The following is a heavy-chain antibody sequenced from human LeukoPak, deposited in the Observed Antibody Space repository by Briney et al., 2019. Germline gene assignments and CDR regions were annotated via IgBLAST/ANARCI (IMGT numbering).Heavy chain of an antibody. Sequence: SGGSLRLSCAASGFTFSSYAMNWVRQAPGKGLEWVAVISYDGSNKYYADSVKGRFTISRDNSKNTLYLQMNSPRVEDTAVYYCARGRPHGNDYWGQGTLVTVSS. J-gene: IGHJ4*02. CDR2: ISYDGSNK. CDR1: GFTFSSYA. D-gene: IGHD4-23*01. V-gene: IGHV3-30*04. CDR3: ARGRPHGNDY.